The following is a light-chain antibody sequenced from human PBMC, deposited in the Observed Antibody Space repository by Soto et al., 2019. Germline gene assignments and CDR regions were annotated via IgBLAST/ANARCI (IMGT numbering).Light chain of an antibody. J-gene: IGKJ1*01. CDR3: QQYNSYRWT. Sequence: DIQMTQSPSTLSASVGDRTTITCRASQSISSWLAWYQQKPGKAPKLLIYKASSLEIGVPSRFSGSGSGTEFTLTTSSLQPDEFATYYCQQYNSYRWTFGQGTKVEIK. V-gene: IGKV1-5*03. CDR2: KAS. CDR1: QSISSW.